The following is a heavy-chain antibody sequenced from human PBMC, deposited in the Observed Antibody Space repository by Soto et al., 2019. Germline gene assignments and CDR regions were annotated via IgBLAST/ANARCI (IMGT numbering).Heavy chain of an antibody. CDR1: GFTFSIYA. D-gene: IGHD3-22*01. Sequence: GGSLRLSCAASGFTFSIYAMSWVRQAPGKGLEWVSTIGGSGGGASYADIVRGRFTISRDNSQNTLYLQMNSLRAEDTAVYYCAKDAPGSGWLSDYWGQGTLVTVSS. CDR2: IGGSGGGA. J-gene: IGHJ4*02. V-gene: IGHV3-23*01. CDR3: AKDAPGSGWLSDY.